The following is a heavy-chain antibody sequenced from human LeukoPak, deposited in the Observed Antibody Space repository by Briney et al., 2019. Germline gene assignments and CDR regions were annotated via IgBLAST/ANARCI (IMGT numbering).Heavy chain of an antibody. Sequence: SVKVSCKASGGTFSSYAISWVRLAPGQGLEWMGGIIPILGTANYAQKFQGRVTITADKSTSTAYMELSSLRSEDTAVYYCARDLSSGWYYFDYWGHGTLVTVSS. CDR1: GGTFSSYA. D-gene: IGHD6-19*01. CDR2: IIPILGTA. V-gene: IGHV1-69*06. CDR3: ARDLSSGWYYFDY. J-gene: IGHJ4*01.